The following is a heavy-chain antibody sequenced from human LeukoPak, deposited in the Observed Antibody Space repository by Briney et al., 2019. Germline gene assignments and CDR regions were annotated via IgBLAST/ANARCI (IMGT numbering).Heavy chain of an antibody. CDR2: IYYSRST. CDR1: GGSISSSSYY. J-gene: IGHJ4*02. Sequence: SETLSLTCTVSGGSISSSSYYWGWIRQPPGKGLEWIGSIYYSRSTYYNPSLKSRVTISVDTSKNQFSLKLSSVTAADTAVYYCARCHYYDSSGYYYEDYWGQGTLVTVSS. D-gene: IGHD3-22*01. V-gene: IGHV4-39*07. CDR3: ARCHYYDSSGYYYEDY.